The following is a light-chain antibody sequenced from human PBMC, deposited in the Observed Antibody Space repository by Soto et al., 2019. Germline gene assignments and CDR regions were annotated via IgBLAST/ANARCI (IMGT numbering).Light chain of an antibody. J-gene: IGKJ5*01. CDR3: QQYDNPSIN. V-gene: IGKV1-33*01. Sequence: DIQMTQSPSSLSASVGDRVTITCQASQDISNYLNWYQQKPGKAPKLLIYDASNLETGAPSRFSGSGSGTDFTFTISSLQPEEIATYYCQQYDNPSINFGQGTRLEIK. CDR1: QDISNY. CDR2: DAS.